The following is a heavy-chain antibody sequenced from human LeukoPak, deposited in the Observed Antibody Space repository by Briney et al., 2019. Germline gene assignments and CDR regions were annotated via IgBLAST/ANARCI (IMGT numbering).Heavy chain of an antibody. D-gene: IGHD3-10*01. J-gene: IGHJ5*02. V-gene: IGHV3-33*01. CDR3: ARASRYYGSGSYPNWFDP. CDR1: GFTFSSYG. CDR2: IWYDGSNK. Sequence: GGSLRLSCAASGFTFSSYGMHWVRQAPGKGLEWGAVIWYDGSNKYYADSVKGRFTTSRDNSKDTLYLQMNSLRAEDTAVYYCARASRYYGSGSYPNWFDPWGQGTLVTVSS.